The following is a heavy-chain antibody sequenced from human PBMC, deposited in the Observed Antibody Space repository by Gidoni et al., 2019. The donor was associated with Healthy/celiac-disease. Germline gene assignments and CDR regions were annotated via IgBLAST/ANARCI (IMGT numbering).Heavy chain of an antibody. Sequence: QVQLVQSGAEVKKPGASVKVTCKASGYTFTSYGISWVRRAPGQGLEWMGWISAYNGNTNYAQKLQGRVTMPTDTSTSTAYMELRSLRSDDTAVYYCARALLIMITFGGVIPTHFDYWGQGTLVTVSS. D-gene: IGHD3-16*02. CDR1: GYTFTSYG. CDR3: ARALLIMITFGGVIPTHFDY. J-gene: IGHJ4*02. CDR2: ISAYNGNT. V-gene: IGHV1-18*01.